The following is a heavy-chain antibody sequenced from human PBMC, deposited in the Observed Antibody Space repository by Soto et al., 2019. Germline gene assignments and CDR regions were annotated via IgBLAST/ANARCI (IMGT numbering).Heavy chain of an antibody. D-gene: IGHD6-6*01. Sequence: EVQLVESGGGLIQPGGSLRLSCAVSGFTVSNNYMSWVRQAPGKGLEGVSVIYSGGYTAYGDSVKGRFTISRDNSKNTLYRQIKSLSPEHTAFFYGPNRPGGGGYWGQGTLVTVSS. J-gene: IGHJ4*02. CDR3: PNRPGGGGY. V-gene: IGHV3-53*01. CDR1: GFTVSNNY. CDR2: IYSGGYT.